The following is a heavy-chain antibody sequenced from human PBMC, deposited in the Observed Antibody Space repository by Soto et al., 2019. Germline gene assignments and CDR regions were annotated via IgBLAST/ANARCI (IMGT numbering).Heavy chain of an antibody. Sequence: PGGSLRLSCAASGFTFSSYAMHWVRQAPGKGLEWVAIISYDGNNKYYGDSVKGRFTISRDNSKNTLYLEMNSLRAEDTAVYYCVKDPGQRLVFYYFENWGQGTLVTVSS. J-gene: IGHJ4*02. CDR1: GFTFSSYA. CDR2: ISYDGNNK. V-gene: IGHV3-30*18. D-gene: IGHD6-25*01. CDR3: VKDPGQRLVFYYFEN.